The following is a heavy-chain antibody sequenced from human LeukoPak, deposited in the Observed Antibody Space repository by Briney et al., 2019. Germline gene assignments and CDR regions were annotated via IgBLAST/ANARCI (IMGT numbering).Heavy chain of an antibody. J-gene: IGHJ4*02. D-gene: IGHD3-10*01. CDR3: ARHYGSGTYPLDY. CDR1: GDSISSYY. V-gene: IGHV4-59*08. CDR2: VHYSGST. Sequence: PSETLSLTCTVSGDSISSYYWSWIRLPPGKGLEWIGYVHYSGSTNYNPSLTSRLTISVDTSKNQFSLKLSSVTAADTAFYYCARHYGSGTYPLDYWGQGVLVTVSS.